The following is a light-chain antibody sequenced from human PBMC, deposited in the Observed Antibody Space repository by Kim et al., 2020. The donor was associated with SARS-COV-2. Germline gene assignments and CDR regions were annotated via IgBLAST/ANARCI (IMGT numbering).Light chain of an antibody. CDR1: QSVGTN. J-gene: IGKJ1*01. V-gene: IGKV3-15*01. CDR2: DAS. CDR3: QQYDKWPLT. Sequence: EIVMMQSPVTLSVSPGERVTLSCRASQSVGTNLAWYQQKPGQTPSLLIYDASTRATGIPARFSGGGSGTEFTLTISSLQSEDFAVYYCQQYDKWPLTFGQGTKVDIK.